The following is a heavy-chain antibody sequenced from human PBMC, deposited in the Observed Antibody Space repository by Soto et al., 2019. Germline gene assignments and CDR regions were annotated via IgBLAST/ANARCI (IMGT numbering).Heavy chain of an antibody. CDR2: IYWDDDN. D-gene: IGHD3-9*01. Sequence: QITLKESGPTLVKPTQTLTLTCTFSGFSLSTSGVGVGWIRQPPGKALEWLALIYWDDDNRYGPSLKSRLTITKDTSKNQVVLTMTNMDPVDTATYYCARRLDSDWFFDYWGQGTLVTVSS. J-gene: IGHJ4*02. CDR3: ARRLDSDWFFDY. CDR1: GFSLSTSGVG. V-gene: IGHV2-5*05.